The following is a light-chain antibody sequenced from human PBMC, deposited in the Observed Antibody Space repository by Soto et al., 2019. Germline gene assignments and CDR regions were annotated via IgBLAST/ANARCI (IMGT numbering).Light chain of an antibody. CDR3: QSYDSSLSVV. J-gene: IGLJ2*01. Sequence: QAVVTQPPSVSGAPGQRVTISCTGSSSNIGAGYDVHWYQQLPGTAPKLLIYGSSNRPSGVPDRFSGSKSGTSACLAITGLQADDEADYYWQSYDSSLSVVFGGGTKLTVL. CDR1: SSNIGAGYD. CDR2: GSS. V-gene: IGLV1-40*01.